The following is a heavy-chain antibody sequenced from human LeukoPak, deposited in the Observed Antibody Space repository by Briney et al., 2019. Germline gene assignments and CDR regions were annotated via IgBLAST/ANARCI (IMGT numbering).Heavy chain of an antibody. Sequence: GASVKVSCKASGYTFTSYGISWVRQAPGQGLEWMGWISAYNGNTNYAQKLQGRVTMTTDTSTSTAYMELRSLRSDDTAVYYCARSPQWELPYYFDYWGQGTLVTVSS. CDR1: GYTFTSYG. V-gene: IGHV1-18*01. D-gene: IGHD1-26*01. CDR2: ISAYNGNT. J-gene: IGHJ4*02. CDR3: ARSPQWELPYYFDY.